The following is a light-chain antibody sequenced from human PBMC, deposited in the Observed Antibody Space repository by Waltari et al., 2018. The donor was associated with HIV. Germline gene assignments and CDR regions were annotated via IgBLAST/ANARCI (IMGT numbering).Light chain of an antibody. V-gene: IGLV2-8*01. CDR3: SSYAYSDTPVV. Sequence: QSALAQPPSASGAAGQTVTISCTGTSSDVGAYNYVSWYTQHPGQSPKLIIYDVTTRPSAVPDRFSGSTSGTTASLTVSGLQGEDEADYSCSSYAYSDTPVVFGGGTKLTVL. CDR1: SSDVGAYNY. J-gene: IGLJ2*01. CDR2: DVT.